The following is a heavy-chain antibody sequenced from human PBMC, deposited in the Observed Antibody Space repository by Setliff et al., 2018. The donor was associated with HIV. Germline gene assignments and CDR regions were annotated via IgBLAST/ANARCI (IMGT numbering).Heavy chain of an antibody. Sequence: SETLSLTCTVSGGSISSSSNYWSWIRQSPERGLEWIGEINHGGSTIYNPSLKSRVTISIDTSKNQFSLNLTSVTAAYTAIYYCARGLDVWGTYRYRNYFDYWGQGTLVTVSS. J-gene: IGHJ4*02. CDR2: INHGGST. CDR1: GGSISSSSNY. CDR3: ARGLDVWGTYRYRNYFDY. V-gene: IGHV4-39*07. D-gene: IGHD3-16*02.